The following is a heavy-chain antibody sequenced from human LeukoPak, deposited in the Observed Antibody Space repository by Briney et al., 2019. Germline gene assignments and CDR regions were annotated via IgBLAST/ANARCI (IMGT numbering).Heavy chain of an antibody. J-gene: IGHJ3*02. V-gene: IGHV3-30*02. CDR2: IRYDGGNY. D-gene: IGHD3-3*01. CDR1: GFTFSSYG. CDR3: ARSGYSPYDAFDI. Sequence: PGGSLRLSCAASGFTFSSYGMHWVRQAPGKGLEWVAFIRYDGGNYYYADSVKGRFTISRDNSKNTLYLQMNSLRAEDTAVYYCARSGYSPYDAFDIWGQGTMVTVSS.